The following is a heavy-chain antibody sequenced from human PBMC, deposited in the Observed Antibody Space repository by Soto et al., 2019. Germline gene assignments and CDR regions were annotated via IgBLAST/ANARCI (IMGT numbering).Heavy chain of an antibody. CDR2: INSNGSST. CDR1: GFTFSSYW. V-gene: IGHV3-74*01. Sequence: GGSLRLSCAASGFTFSSYWMHWGLQAPGKGLVWVSRINSNGSSTTYADSVKGRFTISRDNAKNTLYLQMNSLRAEDTAVYYCARGSGSSGWFGSEYFHPWGQGTLVTVSS. CDR3: ARGSGSSGWFGSEYFHP. J-gene: IGHJ1*01. D-gene: IGHD6-13*01.